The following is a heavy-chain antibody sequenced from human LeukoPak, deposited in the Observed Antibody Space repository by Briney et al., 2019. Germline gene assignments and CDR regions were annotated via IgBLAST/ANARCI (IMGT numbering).Heavy chain of an antibody. D-gene: IGHD2-2*01. CDR2: ISGSGGST. V-gene: IGHV3-23*01. CDR3: ARAPTTSHYYYGLDV. Sequence: GGSLRLSCAASGFTFSSYAMSWVRQAPGKGLQWVSGISGSGGSTYYADSVKGRFTISRDNSKNTLYLQMNSLRVEDTAVYYCARAPTTSHYYYGLDVWGQGTTVTVSS. CDR1: GFTFSSYA. J-gene: IGHJ6*02.